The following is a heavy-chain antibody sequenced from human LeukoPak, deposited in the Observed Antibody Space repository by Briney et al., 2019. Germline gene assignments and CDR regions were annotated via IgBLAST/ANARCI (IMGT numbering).Heavy chain of an antibody. CDR1: GYTFTGHY. Sequence: GASVKVSCKASGYTFTGHYMHWVRPATGQGLEWMGWLNPNSGSSNYAQKFLGRVTMTRDNYISTAYMELSRLSFCACGRYFWARACGFNSGSYWHDYWGQGALVTVSS. CDR3: ARACGFNSGSYWHDY. CDR2: LNPNSGSS. D-gene: IGHD1-26*01. J-gene: IGHJ4*02. V-gene: IGHV1-2*02.